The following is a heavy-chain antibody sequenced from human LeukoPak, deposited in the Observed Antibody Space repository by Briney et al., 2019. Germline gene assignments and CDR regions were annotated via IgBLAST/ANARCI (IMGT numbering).Heavy chain of an antibody. CDR3: ARVLWVAAAGTGFDY. D-gene: IGHD6-13*01. Sequence: ASVKVSCKASGYTFTGYYMHWVRQAPGQGLEWMGIINPSGGSTSCAQKFQGRVTMTRDTSTSTVYMELSSLRSEDTAVYYCARVLWVAAAGTGFDYWGQGTLVTVSS. CDR1: GYTFTGYY. J-gene: IGHJ4*02. CDR2: INPSGGST. V-gene: IGHV1-46*01.